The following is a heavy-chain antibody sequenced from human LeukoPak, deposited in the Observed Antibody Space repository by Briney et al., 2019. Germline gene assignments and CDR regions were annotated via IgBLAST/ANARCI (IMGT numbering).Heavy chain of an antibody. V-gene: IGHV4-30-2*01. J-gene: IGHJ5*02. Sequence: SQTLSLTCAVSGGSISSGGYSWSWIRQPPGKGLEWIGYIYHSGSTYYNPSLKSRVTISVDRSKNQFSLKLSSVTAADTAVYYCARSGVTALSWVDPWGQGTLVTVSS. CDR2: IYHSGST. CDR1: GGSISSGGYS. CDR3: ARSGVTALSWVDP. D-gene: IGHD2-21*02.